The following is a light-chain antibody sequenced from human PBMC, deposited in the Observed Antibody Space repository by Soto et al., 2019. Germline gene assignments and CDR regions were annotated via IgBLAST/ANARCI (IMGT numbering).Light chain of an antibody. Sequence: QAVGTQPPSVSGATGQRVTISCTGRSSNIGAGYDVPWYQQLPVTAPKLLIYGNINRPSGVPDLFSGSKSGTSASLAITGLQAEYEADYYCQSYDSILSGVVFGGGTKLTVL. J-gene: IGLJ2*01. CDR3: QSYDSILSGVV. V-gene: IGLV1-40*01. CDR1: SSNIGAGYD. CDR2: GNI.